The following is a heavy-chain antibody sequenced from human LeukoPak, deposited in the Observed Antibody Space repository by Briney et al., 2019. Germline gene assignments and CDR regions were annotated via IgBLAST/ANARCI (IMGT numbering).Heavy chain of an antibody. CDR2: ISSGSNTI. CDR3: ASHPAHYCSGGSCFYPY. J-gene: IGHJ4*02. V-gene: IGHV3-48*01. Sequence: PGGSLRLSCAASGFTFSSYSMNWVCQAPGKGLEWVSYISSGSNTIYYADSVKGRFTISRDNSKNTLYLQVNSLRAEDTAVYYCASHPAHYCSGGSCFYPYWGQGTLVTVSS. D-gene: IGHD2-15*01. CDR1: GFTFSSYS.